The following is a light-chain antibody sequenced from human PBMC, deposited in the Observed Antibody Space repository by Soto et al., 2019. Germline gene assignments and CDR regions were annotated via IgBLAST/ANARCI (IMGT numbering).Light chain of an antibody. J-gene: IGLJ1*01. V-gene: IGLV2-23*02. CDR2: EVN. Sequence: QSVLTQPASVSGSPGQSITISCTGTSSDVGSYNLVSWFQQHPGKAPKLFIYEVNRRPSGVSDRLSGSKSANTASLTISGLQAEDEAAYYCFSYAGAGTFVFGTGTKVTVL. CDR3: FSYAGAGTFV. CDR1: SSDVGSYNL.